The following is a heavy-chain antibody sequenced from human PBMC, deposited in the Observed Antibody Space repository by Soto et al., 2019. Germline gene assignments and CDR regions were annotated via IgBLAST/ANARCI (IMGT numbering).Heavy chain of an antibody. CDR3: ARHEGTVVTPYAFDI. J-gene: IGHJ3*02. D-gene: IGHD2-15*01. V-gene: IGHV1-8*01. CDR1: GYTFTSYD. CDR2: MNPNSGNT. Sequence: ASVKVSCKASGYTFTSYDINWVRQVTGQGLEWMGWMNPNSGNTGYAQKFQGRVTMTRNTSISTAYMELSSLRSEDTAVYYCARHEGTVVTPYAFDIWGQGTMVTVSS.